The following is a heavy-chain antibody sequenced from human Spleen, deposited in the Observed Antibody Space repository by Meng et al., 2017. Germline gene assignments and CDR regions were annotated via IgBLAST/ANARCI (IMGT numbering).Heavy chain of an antibody. Sequence: QVQLQESGPGLVKPSGTLSLTCSVPGGSISTRDWWTWVRQPPGKGLEWIGEIYHSGRANYIPTLKSRVTISVDKSKNQFSLDLRSVIAADTAVYFCARNLVGSSLDYWGQGTLVTVSS. J-gene: IGHJ4*02. CDR1: GGSISTRDW. CDR3: ARNLVGSSLDY. CDR2: IYHSGRA. D-gene: IGHD1-14*01. V-gene: IGHV4-4*02.